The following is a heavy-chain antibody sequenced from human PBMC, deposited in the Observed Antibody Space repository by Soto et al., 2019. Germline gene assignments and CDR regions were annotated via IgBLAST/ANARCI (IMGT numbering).Heavy chain of an antibody. V-gene: IGHV1-18*01. D-gene: IGHD6-13*01. Sequence: QVQLVQSGAEVKKPGASVKVSCKASGYTFTSYGISWVRQAPGQGLEWMGWISAYNGNTNYAQKLQGRVTMTTDTSTSPAYMGLRSLRSDDTAVYYCARVALCGYSSSWYGHGDYWGQGTLVTVSS. CDR1: GYTFTSYG. J-gene: IGHJ4*02. CDR2: ISAYNGNT. CDR3: ARVALCGYSSSWYGHGDY.